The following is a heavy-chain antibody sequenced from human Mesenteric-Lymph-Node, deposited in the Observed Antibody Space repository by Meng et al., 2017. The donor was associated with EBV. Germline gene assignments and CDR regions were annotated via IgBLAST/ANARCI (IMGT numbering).Heavy chain of an antibody. V-gene: IGHV4-34*01. D-gene: IGHD5-24*01. CDR1: GGSFSGYY. CDR2: INHSGST. Sequence: QVQLQQWGAGLLKTSETLSLTCAVYGGSFSGYYWTWIRQPPGKGLEWIGEINHSGSTNYNPSLKSRVIISVDTSKNQFSLKLSSVTAADTAVYYCASALPGLQHDSWGQGTLVTVSS. CDR3: ASALPGLQHDS. J-gene: IGHJ4*02.